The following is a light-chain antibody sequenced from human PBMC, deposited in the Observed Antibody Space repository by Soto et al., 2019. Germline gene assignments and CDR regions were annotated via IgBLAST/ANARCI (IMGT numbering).Light chain of an antibody. Sequence: QSVLTQPASVSGSPGQSITISCTGTSSDVGSYNLVSWYQQHPGKAPKLMIYEGSKRPSGVSNRFSGSKSGNTASLTISRLQAEDEADYYCCSYAGSRVFGGGTKLTVL. CDR1: SSDVGSYNL. CDR3: CSYAGSRV. CDR2: EGS. J-gene: IGLJ3*02. V-gene: IGLV2-23*01.